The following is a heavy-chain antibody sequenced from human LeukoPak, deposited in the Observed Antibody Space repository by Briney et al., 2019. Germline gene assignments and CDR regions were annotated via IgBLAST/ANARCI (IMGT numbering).Heavy chain of an antibody. J-gene: IGHJ4*02. CDR1: GLTFSSYA. D-gene: IGHD2-8*01. Sequence: QPGGSPRLSCAASGLTFSSYAMSWVRQAPGKGLEWVSAISASGGSTYYADSVKGRFTISRDNPKNTLYLQMNSLRAEDTAVYYCAKVGVPFDSWGQGTLVTVSS. CDR2: ISASGGST. CDR3: AKVGVPFDS. V-gene: IGHV3-23*01.